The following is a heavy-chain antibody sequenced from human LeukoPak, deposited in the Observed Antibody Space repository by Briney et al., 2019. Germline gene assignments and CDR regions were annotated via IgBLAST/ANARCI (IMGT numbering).Heavy chain of an antibody. J-gene: IGHJ4*02. Sequence: PSETLSLTCAVYGGSFSGYYWSWIRQPPGKGLEWIGEINHSGSTNYNPSLKSRVTISVDTSKNQFSLKLSSVTAADTAVYYCARGSPTLYYYDSSGALLYYFDYWGQGTLVSVSS. CDR3: ARGSPTLYYYDSSGALLYYFDY. CDR2: INHSGST. CDR1: GGSFSGYY. D-gene: IGHD3-22*01. V-gene: IGHV4-34*01.